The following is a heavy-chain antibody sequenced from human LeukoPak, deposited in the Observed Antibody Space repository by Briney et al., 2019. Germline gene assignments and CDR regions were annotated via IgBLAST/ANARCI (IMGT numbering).Heavy chain of an antibody. D-gene: IGHD6-13*01. CDR1: AGSISNYY. J-gene: IGHJ4*02. Sequence: SETLSLTCTVSAGSISNYYWSWIRQPPGKGLEWIAYIYYSGSTNYNPSLKSRVTISVDTSKNQFSLNLSSVTAADTAVYYCARLSHPADNSWFFDSWGQGTLVTVSS. CDR2: IYYSGST. V-gene: IGHV4-59*08. CDR3: ARLSHPADNSWFFDS.